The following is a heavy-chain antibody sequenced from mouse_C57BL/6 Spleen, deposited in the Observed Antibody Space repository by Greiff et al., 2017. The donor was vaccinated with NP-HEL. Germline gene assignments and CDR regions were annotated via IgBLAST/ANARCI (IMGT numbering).Heavy chain of an antibody. CDR1: GYTFTSYW. J-gene: IGHJ2*01. Sequence: QVQLQQSGAELVMPGASVKLSCKASGYTFTSYWMHWVKQRPGQGLEWIGEIDPSDSYTNYNQKFKGKSTLTVDKSSSTAYMQLSSLTSEDSAVYYCARSRNWAFDYWGQGTTLTVSS. CDR2: IDPSDSYT. V-gene: IGHV1-69*01. D-gene: IGHD4-1*01. CDR3: ARSRNWAFDY.